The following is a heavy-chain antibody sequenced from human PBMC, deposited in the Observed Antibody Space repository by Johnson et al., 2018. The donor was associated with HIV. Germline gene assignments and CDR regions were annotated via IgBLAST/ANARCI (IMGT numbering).Heavy chain of an antibody. V-gene: IGHV3-30-3*01. D-gene: IGHD1-26*01. CDR1: GFTFSSYA. J-gene: IGHJ3*02. CDR3: ANLPTRRSYYTLGAFDS. CDR2: ISYDGSNK. Sequence: QVQLVESGGGVVQPGRSLRLSCAASGFTFSSYAMHWVRQAPGKGLEWVAVISYDGSNKYYADSAKGRFTISRDNSKNTLYLQMNSLRAEDTAVYYCANLPTRRSYYTLGAFDSWGQGTMVTVSS.